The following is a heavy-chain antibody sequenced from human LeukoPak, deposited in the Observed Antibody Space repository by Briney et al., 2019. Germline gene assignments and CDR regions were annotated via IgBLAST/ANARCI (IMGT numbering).Heavy chain of an antibody. CDR2: ISYDGGNK. D-gene: IGHD3-3*01. CDR1: GFTFSSYE. CDR3: ASTGDFWSGYSAPFDY. V-gene: IGHV3-30*04. Sequence: GGSLTLSCAASGFTFSSYEMHWVRQAPGKGLEWVAVISYDGGNKYYADSVRGRFTISRDDSKNTLYLQMNSLRAEDTAVYYCASTGDFWSGYSAPFDYWGQGTLVTVSS. J-gene: IGHJ4*02.